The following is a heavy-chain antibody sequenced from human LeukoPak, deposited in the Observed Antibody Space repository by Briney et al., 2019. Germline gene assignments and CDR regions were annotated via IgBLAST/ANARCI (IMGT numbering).Heavy chain of an antibody. CDR1: GFTFSSYS. V-gene: IGHV3-21*01. J-gene: IGHJ4*02. CDR2: ISSSSSHI. CDR3: ARVPPIAAAGTDDDY. D-gene: IGHD6-13*01. Sequence: PGGSLRLSCAASGFTFSSYSMTWVRQAPGKGLEWVSSISSSSSHIYYADSVKGRFTISRDNAKNSLYLQMNSLRAEDTAVYYCARVPPIAAAGTDDDYWGQGTLVTVSS.